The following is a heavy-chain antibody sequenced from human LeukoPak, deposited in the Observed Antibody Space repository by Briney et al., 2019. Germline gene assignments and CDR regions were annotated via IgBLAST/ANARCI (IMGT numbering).Heavy chain of an antibody. CDR3: ARGRQDVTMIVVVMTAVSYYLDV. CDR1: GGSFSGYY. J-gene: IGHJ6*03. Sequence: SETLSLTCAVYGGSFSGYYWTWIRQTPEKGLEWIGEMNPSGSTNYNPSLKSRVTISVDTSKNQLSLELRSVTAADTAVYYCARGRQDVTMIVVVMTAVSYYLDVWGKGTTVTVS. V-gene: IGHV4-34*01. CDR2: MNPSGST. D-gene: IGHD3-22*01.